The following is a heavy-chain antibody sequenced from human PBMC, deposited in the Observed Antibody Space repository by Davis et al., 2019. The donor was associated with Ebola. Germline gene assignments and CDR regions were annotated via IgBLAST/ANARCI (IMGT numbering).Heavy chain of an antibody. V-gene: IGHV3-73*01. CDR1: GFTFSGSA. J-gene: IGHJ4*02. Sequence: GGSLRLSCAASGFTFSGSAMHWVRQAPGKGLEWVGRIRSNANSYATAYAASVKGRFTISKDDSKNTAYLQMNSLKTEDTAVYYCTKGSSGTDYWGQGTLVTVSS. D-gene: IGHD3-22*01. CDR2: IRSNANSYAT. CDR3: TKGSSGTDY.